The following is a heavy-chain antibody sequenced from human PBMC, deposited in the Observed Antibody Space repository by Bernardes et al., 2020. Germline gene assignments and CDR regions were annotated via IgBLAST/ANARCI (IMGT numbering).Heavy chain of an antibody. CDR3: ARIRLCSGGSCYPILDY. D-gene: IGHD2-15*01. Sequence: SETLSLTCAVYGGSFSGYYWSWIRQPPGKGLEWIGEINHSGSTNYNPSLKSRVTISVDTSKNQFSLKLSSVTAADTAVYYCARIRLCSGGSCYPILDYWGQGTLVTVSS. CDR1: GGSFSGYY. V-gene: IGHV4-34*01. CDR2: INHSGST. J-gene: IGHJ4*02.